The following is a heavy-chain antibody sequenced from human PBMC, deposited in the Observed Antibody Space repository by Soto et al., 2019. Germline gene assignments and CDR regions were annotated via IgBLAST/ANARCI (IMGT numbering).Heavy chain of an antibody. CDR3: WVLGSGSSGGAFDI. Sequence: PGESLKISCAASGFTFSNAWMSWVRQAPGKGLEWVGRIKSKTDGGTTDYAAPVKGRFTISRDDSKNTLYLQMNSLKTEDTAVYYCWVLGSGSSGGAFDIWGQGTMVTVSS. V-gene: IGHV3-15*01. D-gene: IGHD3-22*01. CDR1: GFTFSNAW. CDR2: IKSKTDGGTT. J-gene: IGHJ3*02.